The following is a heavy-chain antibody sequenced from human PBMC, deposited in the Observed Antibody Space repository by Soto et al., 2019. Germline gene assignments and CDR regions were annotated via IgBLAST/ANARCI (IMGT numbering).Heavy chain of an antibody. CDR3: AREGGIVGATAADY. Sequence: QVQLQESGPGLVKPSQTLSLTCTVSGGSISSSGYYWSWIRQHPGKGLEWIGYIYYSGSTSCNPSLKSRVTISVDTSKNQFSLQLSSVTAADTAVYYCAREGGIVGATAADYWGQGTLVTVSS. D-gene: IGHD1-26*01. J-gene: IGHJ4*02. V-gene: IGHV4-31*03. CDR2: IYYSGST. CDR1: GGSISSSGYY.